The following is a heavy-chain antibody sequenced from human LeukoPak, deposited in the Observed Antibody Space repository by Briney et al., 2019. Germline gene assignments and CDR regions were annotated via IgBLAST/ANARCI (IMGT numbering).Heavy chain of an antibody. CDR1: GGSISSHY. D-gene: IGHD2-21*01. Sequence: SETLSLTCTVSGGSISSHYWSWIRQPPGKGLEWIGNIYYSGSTNYNPSLKSRVTISVDTSKNQFSLKLSSVTAADTAVYYCTRHSIVAGAFDIWGQGTMVTVSS. V-gene: IGHV4-59*08. CDR2: IYYSGST. CDR3: TRHSIVAGAFDI. J-gene: IGHJ3*02.